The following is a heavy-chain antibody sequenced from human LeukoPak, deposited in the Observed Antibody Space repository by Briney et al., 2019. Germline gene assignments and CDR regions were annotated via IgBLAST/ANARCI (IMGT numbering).Heavy chain of an antibody. J-gene: IGHJ4*02. V-gene: IGHV3-23*01. CDR2: ISGSGGNT. CDR1: GFIFDAYA. Sequence: PGGSLRLSCAASGFIFDAYAMNWVRQAPGKGLEWVSGISGSGGNTFYVDSVKGRFTISRDNSKHTLYLQMNSLRVEDTAVYYCARDTPYDSSGYPFEYWGQGTLVTVSS. D-gene: IGHD3-22*01. CDR3: ARDTPYDSSGYPFEY.